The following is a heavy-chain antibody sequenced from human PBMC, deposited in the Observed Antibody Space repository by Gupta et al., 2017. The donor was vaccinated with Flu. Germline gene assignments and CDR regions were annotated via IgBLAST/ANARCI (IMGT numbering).Heavy chain of an antibody. Sequence: QVQLVQSGAELKKPGASVKVSCKTSGYTFTDYYIHWVRQAPGQGLEWMGWINPDSGDTNFAQKFRGKVTLTRYTSISTAYLEMSSLRPDDTALYFCARERAVRPIRGMIIWSHWGQGTLVSVSS. J-gene: IGHJ4*02. D-gene: IGHD3-10*01. CDR3: ARERAVRPIRGMIIWSH. V-gene: IGHV1-2*02. CDR1: GYTFTDYY. CDR2: INPDSGDT.